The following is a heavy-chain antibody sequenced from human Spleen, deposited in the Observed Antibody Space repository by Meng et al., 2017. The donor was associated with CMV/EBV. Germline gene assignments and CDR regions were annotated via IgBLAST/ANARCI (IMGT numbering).Heavy chain of an antibody. CDR3: VHRSKAGGAYIRGPFDF. CDR2: IYWNDDQ. Sequence: SCPTLVKPTQTLKLTCTFSGLTLSDAGEAVGWVRQPPEKALEWLALIYWNDDQRHNPSLTGRLTLTSDTSKNQVVLTLTDVDPADTATYYCVHRSKAGGAYIRGPFDFWGHGKVVTVSS. D-gene: IGHD2-8*02. CDR1: GLTLSDAGEA. V-gene: IGHV2-5*01. J-gene: IGHJ3*01.